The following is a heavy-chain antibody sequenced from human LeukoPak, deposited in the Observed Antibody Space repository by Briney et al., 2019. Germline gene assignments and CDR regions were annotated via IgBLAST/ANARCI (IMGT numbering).Heavy chain of an antibody. CDR2: ISTTGSA. V-gene: IGHV4-61*02. Sequence: SETLSLTCTVSRGSISSGTYYWTRLRQPAGKGLEWIGRISTTGSASYNPSLRSRVTVSADTSKNQFSLKLTSVTAADTALYYCERAPRSGIGDRRGYWFDPWGQGTLVTVSS. CDR3: ERAPRSGIGDRRGYWFDP. CDR1: RGSISSGTYY. D-gene: IGHD1-26*01. J-gene: IGHJ5*02.